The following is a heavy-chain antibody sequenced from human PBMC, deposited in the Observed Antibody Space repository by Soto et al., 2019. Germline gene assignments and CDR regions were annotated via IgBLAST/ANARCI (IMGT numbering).Heavy chain of an antibody. J-gene: IGHJ6*02. V-gene: IGHV4-34*10. Sequence: TSETLSLTCAVYGGSFRGYFWSWIRQPPGKGLEWIGEINHSGITSYSPSLGSRVTTSVDTPKNQFSLRLRSVTAADTAIYYCARLTVSGHVVGMDVWGQGTTVTVSS. CDR2: INHSGIT. CDR3: ARLTVSGHVVGMDV. D-gene: IGHD4-4*01. CDR1: GGSFRGYF.